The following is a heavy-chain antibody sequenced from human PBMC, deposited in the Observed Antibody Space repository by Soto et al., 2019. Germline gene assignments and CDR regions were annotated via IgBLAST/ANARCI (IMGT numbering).Heavy chain of an antibody. D-gene: IGHD2-15*01. V-gene: IGHV3-23*01. CDR2: ISGSGGST. J-gene: IGHJ1*01. CDR1: GFTFSSYA. Sequence: EVQLLESGGGLVQPGGSLRLSCAASGFTFSSYAMSWVRQAPGKGLEWVSAISGSGGSTYYADSVKGRLTISRDNSKNTLYLQRNTLRAEDTAVYYCAKVAAYCSGGSCYYSYFQHWGQGTLVTVS. CDR3: AKVAAYCSGGSCYYSYFQH.